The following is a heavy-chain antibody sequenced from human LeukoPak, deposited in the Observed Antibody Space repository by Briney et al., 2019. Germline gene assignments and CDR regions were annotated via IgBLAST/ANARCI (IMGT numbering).Heavy chain of an antibody. Sequence: PSETLSLTCTVSGGSISSYYWSWIRQPPGKGLEWIGYIYYSGSTYYNPSLKSRVTISVDTSKNQFSLKLSSVTAADTAVYYCAREGKAIYYGMDVWGQGTTVTVSS. J-gene: IGHJ6*02. CDR2: IYYSGST. CDR1: GGSISSYY. V-gene: IGHV4-59*12. CDR3: AREGKAIYYGMDV.